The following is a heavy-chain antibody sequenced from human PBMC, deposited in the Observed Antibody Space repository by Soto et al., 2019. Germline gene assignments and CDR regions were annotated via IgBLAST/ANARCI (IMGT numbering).Heavy chain of an antibody. J-gene: IGHJ5*02. D-gene: IGHD4-17*01. CDR3: ASLARTTVVTPGGWFDP. CDR2: IYYSGST. Sequence: QVQLQESGPGLVKPSQTLSLTCTVSGGSISSGGYYWSWIRQHPGKGLEWIGYIYYSGSTYYNPSLKSRVTISVATSKNQFSLKLSSVTAADTAVYYCASLARTTVVTPGGWFDPWGQGTLVTVSS. CDR1: GGSISSGGYY. V-gene: IGHV4-31*03.